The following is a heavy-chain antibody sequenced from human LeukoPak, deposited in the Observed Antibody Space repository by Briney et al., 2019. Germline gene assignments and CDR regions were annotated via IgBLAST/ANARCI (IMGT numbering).Heavy chain of an antibody. CDR1: GYSISSGYY. CDR2: IYHSGST. J-gene: IGHJ5*02. CDR3: ARVIAAAGTCQRFDP. Sequence: SETLSLTCTVSGYSISSGYYWGWIRPPPGKGLEWIGSIYHSGSTYYNPSLKSRVTISVDTSKNQFSLKLSSVTAADTAVYYCARVIAAAGTCQRFDPWGQGTLVTVSS. V-gene: IGHV4-38-2*02. D-gene: IGHD6-13*01.